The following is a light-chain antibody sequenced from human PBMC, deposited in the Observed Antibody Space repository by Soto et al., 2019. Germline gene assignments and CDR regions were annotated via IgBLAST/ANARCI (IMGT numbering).Light chain of an antibody. CDR1: QDISNY. CDR3: QKYDNLPIN. J-gene: IGKJ5*01. CDR2: DAS. Sequence: DIQITHSPCSLSASVVDRVTITFQASQDISNYLNWYQQKPGKAPKLLIYDASNLETGVPSRFSGSGSGTDFTFTISSLQPEDIATYYCQKYDNLPINFGQGTRLEIK. V-gene: IGKV1-33*01.